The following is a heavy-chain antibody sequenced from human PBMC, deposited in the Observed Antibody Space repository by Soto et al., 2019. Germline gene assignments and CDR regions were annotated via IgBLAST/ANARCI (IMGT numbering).Heavy chain of an antibody. J-gene: IGHJ6*02. CDR3: ARGLPPYYYYGMDV. CDR2: IYYSGST. Sequence: SETLSLTCTVSGGSISSYYWSWIRQPPGKGLEWIGYIYYSGSTNYNPSLKSRVTISVDTSKNQFSLKLSSVTAADTAVYYCARGLPPYYYYGMDVWGQGTTVTVS. V-gene: IGHV4-59*01. CDR1: GGSISSYY.